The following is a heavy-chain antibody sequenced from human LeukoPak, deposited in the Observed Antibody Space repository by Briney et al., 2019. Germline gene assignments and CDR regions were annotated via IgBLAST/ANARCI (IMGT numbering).Heavy chain of an antibody. CDR2: MNPNSGNT. D-gene: IGHD4-17*01. CDR1: VYTFTIYD. Sequence: ASVRVSCTASVYTFTIYDINWVRQATGQGLEWMGWMNPNSGNTGYAQKFQGRVTITRNTSISTAYMELSSLRSEDTAVYYCARVGDDYETDFDYWGQGTLVTVSS. CDR3: ARVGDDYETDFDY. J-gene: IGHJ4*02. V-gene: IGHV1-8*03.